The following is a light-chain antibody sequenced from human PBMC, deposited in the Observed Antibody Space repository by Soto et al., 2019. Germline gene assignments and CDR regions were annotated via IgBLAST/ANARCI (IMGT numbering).Light chain of an antibody. CDR3: QQYNNWPPWT. V-gene: IGKV3-15*01. J-gene: IGKJ1*01. Sequence: EIVMTQSPATLSVSPGERATLSCRASQSVSSNLAWYQQKRCQAPRLLISGASTRATGIPARFSGSGSGTEFTLTISSLQSEDFAVYYCQQYNNWPPWTFGQGTKVEIK. CDR1: QSVSSN. CDR2: GAS.